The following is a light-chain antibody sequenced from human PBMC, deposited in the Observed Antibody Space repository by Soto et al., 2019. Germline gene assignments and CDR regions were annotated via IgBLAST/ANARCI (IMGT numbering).Light chain of an antibody. CDR3: QRYDELPVT. V-gene: IGKV1-33*01. CDR1: QSLANY. J-gene: IGKJ4*01. CDR2: AAS. Sequence: DVRLTQSPSTLSASVGDRVAITCQASQSLANYLNWFQQRPGTAPQLLISAASHLEPVVPSKFSGPRPDSVFTLVITNLQPEDFATYYCQRYDELPVTFGGGTRVEV.